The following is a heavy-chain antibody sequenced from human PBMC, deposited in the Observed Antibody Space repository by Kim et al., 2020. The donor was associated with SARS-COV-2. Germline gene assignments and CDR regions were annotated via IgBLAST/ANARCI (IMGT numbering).Heavy chain of an antibody. J-gene: IGHJ6*02. Sequence: GRGRFTISRDNSKNTLYLQMNSLRAEDTAVYYCAKWRGRNERWEYGMDVWGQGTTVTVSS. CDR3: AKWRGRNERWEYGMDV. D-gene: IGHD1-26*01. V-gene: IGHV3-23*01.